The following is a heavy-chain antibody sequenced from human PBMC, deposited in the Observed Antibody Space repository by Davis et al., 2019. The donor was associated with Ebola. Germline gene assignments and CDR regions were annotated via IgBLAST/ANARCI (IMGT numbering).Heavy chain of an antibody. CDR1: GITFSRNW. CDR2: IKEDGSEK. V-gene: IGHV3-7*01. J-gene: IGHJ4*02. Sequence: GGSLRLSCAASGITFSRNWMSWVRQAPGKGLEWVATIKEDGSEKYYVDSVKGRFTISRDNSKNTLYLQMNSLRAEDTAVYYCATTPQYSSGQNKPFDYWGQGTLVTVSS. D-gene: IGHD6-19*01. CDR3: ATTPQYSSGQNKPFDY.